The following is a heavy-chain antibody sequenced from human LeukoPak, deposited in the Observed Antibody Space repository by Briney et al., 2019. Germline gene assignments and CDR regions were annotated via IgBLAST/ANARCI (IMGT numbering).Heavy chain of an antibody. J-gene: IGHJ4*02. CDR2: ISGSGSNT. V-gene: IGHV3-23*01. Sequence: GGSLRLSCAASGFTFSSYAMTWFRQAPGKGLEWVSSISGSGSNTYYADSVKGRFTVSRDTSKNSLYLQMHSLRAEDTAIYYCAKEHDFWSGYSTYYFDYWGQGTLVTVSS. CDR3: AKEHDFWSGYSTYYFDY. D-gene: IGHD3-3*01. CDR1: GFTFSSYA.